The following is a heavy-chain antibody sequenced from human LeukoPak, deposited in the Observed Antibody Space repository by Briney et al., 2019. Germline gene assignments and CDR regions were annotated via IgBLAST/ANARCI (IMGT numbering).Heavy chain of an antibody. V-gene: IGHV3-21*01. Sequence: GGSLRLSCAASGFTFSSYSMNWVRQAPGKGLEWVSSISSSSSYIYYADSVKGRFTISRDNTKSSLYLQMNSLRAEDMAVYYCARGYCGGDCYGDWGQGTLVTVSS. CDR3: ARGYCGGDCYGD. D-gene: IGHD2-21*02. CDR2: ISSSSSYI. J-gene: IGHJ1*01. CDR1: GFTFSSYS.